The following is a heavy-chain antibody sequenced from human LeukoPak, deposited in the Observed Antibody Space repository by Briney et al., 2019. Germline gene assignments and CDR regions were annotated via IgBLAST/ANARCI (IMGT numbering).Heavy chain of an antibody. CDR1: GGSFSGYY. D-gene: IGHD2-15*01. CDR3: ARGLHY. CDR2: INHSGST. J-gene: IGHJ4*02. V-gene: IGHV4-34*01. Sequence: PSETLSLTCAVYGGSFSGYYWSWIRQPPGKGLEWIGEINHSGSTNYNPSLKSRVTISVDTSKNQFSLKLRSVTAADTAVYYCARGLHYWGQGTLVTVSS.